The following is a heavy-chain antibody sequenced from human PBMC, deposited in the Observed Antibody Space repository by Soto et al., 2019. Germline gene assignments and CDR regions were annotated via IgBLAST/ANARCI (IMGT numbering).Heavy chain of an antibody. CDR3: ARGRRDGYTSGPRDVYCGY. CDR2: INPSGGST. CDR1: GYTFTSYH. V-gene: IGHV1-46*03. D-gene: IGHD5-12*01. J-gene: IGHJ4*02. Sequence: QVQLVQSGAEVKKPGASVQVSCKASGYTFTSYHMHWVRQAPGQGLEWMGIINPSGGSTSYAQKFQGSVTMTRVKSTSTVYMDRSSLRSEDTAAYYCARGRRDGYTSGPRDVYCGYGGQGTRVTVSS.